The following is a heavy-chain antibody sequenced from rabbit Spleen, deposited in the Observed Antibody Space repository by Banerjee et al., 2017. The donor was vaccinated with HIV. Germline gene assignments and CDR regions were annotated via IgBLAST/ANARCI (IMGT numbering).Heavy chain of an antibody. Sequence: LEESGGGLVKPGGTPTLTCTVSGFSFSSNWICWVRQAPGKGLEWIACIDTSDGDTDYANWPKGRFTISKASSTTVTLKMTSLTAADTATYFCARNYVNAFDPWGQGTLVTVS. D-gene: IGHD1-1*01. J-gene: IGHJ2*01. CDR1: GFSFSSNW. CDR2: IDTSDGDT. CDR3: ARNYVNAFDP. V-gene: IGHV1S45*01.